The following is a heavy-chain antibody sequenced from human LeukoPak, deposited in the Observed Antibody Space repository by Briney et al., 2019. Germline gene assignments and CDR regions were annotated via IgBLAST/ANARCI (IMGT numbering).Heavy chain of an antibody. V-gene: IGHV1-18*01. CDR2: ISAYNGNT. D-gene: IGHD3-3*01. Sequence: ASVKVSCKASGYTFTSYGISWVRQAPGQGLEWMGWISAYNGNTNYAQKLQGRVTMTTDTSTSTAYMELRSLRSDDTAVYYCARDVPTMGDFWSGDRKHFDYWGQGTLVTVSS. J-gene: IGHJ4*02. CDR1: GYTFTSYG. CDR3: ARDVPTMGDFWSGDRKHFDY.